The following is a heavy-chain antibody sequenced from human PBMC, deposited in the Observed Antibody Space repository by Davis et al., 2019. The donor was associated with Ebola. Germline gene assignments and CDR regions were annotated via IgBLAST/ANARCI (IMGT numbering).Heavy chain of an antibody. CDR3: ARDRIVATPSFEY. J-gene: IGHJ4*02. CDR2: ISYDGSNK. CDR1: GFTFSNYA. V-gene: IGHV3-30-3*01. D-gene: IGHD5-12*01. Sequence: GGSLRLSCAASGFTFSNYAMHWVRQAPGKGLEWVAVISYDGSNKYYADSVKGRSTISRDNSKNTLYLQMNSLRPEDTAVYYCARDRIVATPSFEYWGQGTLVTVSS.